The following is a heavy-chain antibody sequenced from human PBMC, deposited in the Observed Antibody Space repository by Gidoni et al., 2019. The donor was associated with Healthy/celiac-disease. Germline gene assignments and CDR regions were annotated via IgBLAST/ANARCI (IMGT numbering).Heavy chain of an antibody. V-gene: IGHV4-59*01. CDR3: ARVPSYCSGGSCYSDYYGMDV. D-gene: IGHD2-15*01. CDR2: IYYSGST. Sequence: QVQLQESGPGLVKPSETLSLTCTVSGGSISSYYWSWLRPPPGKGLEWLGYIYYSGSTNYNPSLKSRVTISVDTSKNQFSLKLSSVTAADTAVYYCARVPSYCSGGSCYSDYYGMDVWGQGTTVTVSS. J-gene: IGHJ6*02. CDR1: GGSISSYY.